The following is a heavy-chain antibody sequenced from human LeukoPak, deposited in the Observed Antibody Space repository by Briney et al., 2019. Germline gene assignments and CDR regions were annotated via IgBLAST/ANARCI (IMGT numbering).Heavy chain of an antibody. J-gene: IGHJ4*02. Sequence: GGSLRLSCAASGFTFSDYYMSWIRQAPGKGLEWVSYISSSGSTIYYADSVKGRFTISRGNAKNSLYLQMNSLRAEDTAVYYCARDRETIAVAGTQELDYWGQGTLVTVSS. D-gene: IGHD6-19*01. CDR2: ISSSGSTI. CDR1: GFTFSDYY. CDR3: ARDRETIAVAGTQELDY. V-gene: IGHV3-11*01.